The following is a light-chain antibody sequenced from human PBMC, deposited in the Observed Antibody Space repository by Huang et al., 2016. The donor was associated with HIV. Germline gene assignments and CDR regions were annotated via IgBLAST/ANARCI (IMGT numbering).Light chain of an antibody. Sequence: EIVLTQSPATLSLSPGERATLSCGASQSVSTYLAWYQQKPGQAPRLRIYDTSNRATGIPARFSGGGSGTDFTLTISSLEPEDFAVYYCQQRSNWPPTFGQGTRLEIK. V-gene: IGKV3-11*01. CDR1: QSVSTY. J-gene: IGKJ5*01. CDR3: QQRSNWPPT. CDR2: DTS.